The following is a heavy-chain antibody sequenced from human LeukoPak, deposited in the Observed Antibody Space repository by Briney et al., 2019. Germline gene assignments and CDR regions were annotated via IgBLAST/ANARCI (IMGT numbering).Heavy chain of an antibody. J-gene: IGHJ5*02. CDR1: GFSFSSYD. D-gene: IGHD3-9*01. Sequence: GGSLRLSCAASGFSFSSYDMNWVRQAPGKGLEWISYISTGSINTYYADSVKGRFTISRDDAKNSLCLQMNSLRDEDTAVYYCARDPPYYDILTGYSTNWFDPWGQGTLVTVSS. CDR3: ARDPPYYDILTGYSTNWFDP. CDR2: ISTGSINT. V-gene: IGHV3-48*02.